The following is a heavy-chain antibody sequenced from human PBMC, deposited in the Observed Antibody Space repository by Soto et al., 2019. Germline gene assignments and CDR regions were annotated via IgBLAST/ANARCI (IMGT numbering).Heavy chain of an antibody. CDR2: LDQSGGT. D-gene: IGHD6-19*01. CDR3: AREDSYGWSGESLDV. CDR1: GDSLRGQS. V-gene: IGHV4-34*01. J-gene: IGHJ6*02. Sequence: QVQLQQWGAGLLKASETLSLTCAVVGDSLRGQSWNWIRQSPGKGLEWIGELDQSGGTNYNPSLTSRAIISDDTPKNQFSLTLTSVTAADTPVYYCAREDSYGWSGESLDVWGQGTTVTVSS.